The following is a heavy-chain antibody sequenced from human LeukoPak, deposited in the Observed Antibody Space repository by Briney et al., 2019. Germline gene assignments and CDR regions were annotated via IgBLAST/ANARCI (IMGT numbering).Heavy chain of an antibody. V-gene: IGHV1-2*02. J-gene: IGHJ4*02. CDR3: ARQHDYGDYSFGY. Sequence: ASVKVSCKASGYXFTGYYIHWVRQAPGQGLEWIGGINPNSGGTNYAQKFQGSVTMTRDTSISTAYMELSRLRSDDTAVYYCARQHDYGDYSFGYWGQGTLVTVSS. D-gene: IGHD4-17*01. CDR1: GYXFTGYY. CDR2: INPNSGGT.